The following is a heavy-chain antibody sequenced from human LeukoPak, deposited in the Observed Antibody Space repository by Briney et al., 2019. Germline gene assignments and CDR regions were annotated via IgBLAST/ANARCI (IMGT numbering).Heavy chain of an antibody. CDR1: GGTFISYA. D-gene: IGHD2-2*01. CDR3: ARAPVVAAPEGADY. J-gene: IGHJ4*02. CDR2: ISAYNGNT. V-gene: IGHV1-18*01. Sequence: ASVKVSCKASGGTFISYAISWVRQAPGQGLEWMGWISAYNGNTNYAQKLQGRVTMTTDTSTSTAYMELRSLRSDDTAVYYCARAPVVAAPEGADYWGQGTLVTVSS.